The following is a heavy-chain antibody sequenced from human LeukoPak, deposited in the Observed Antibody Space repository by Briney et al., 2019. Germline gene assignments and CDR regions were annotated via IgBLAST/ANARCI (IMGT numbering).Heavy chain of an antibody. CDR3: AKDRTIFGVVNWFDP. CDR1: GFTFSSYG. V-gene: IGHV3-30*02. J-gene: IGHJ5*02. CDR2: IRYDGSNK. Sequence: GGSLRLSCAASGFTFSSYGMHWVRQAPGKGLEWVAFIRYDGSNKYYADSVKSRFTISRDNSKKAPYLQMNSLRAEDTAVYYCAKDRTIFGVVNWFDPWGQGTLVTVSS. D-gene: IGHD3-3*01.